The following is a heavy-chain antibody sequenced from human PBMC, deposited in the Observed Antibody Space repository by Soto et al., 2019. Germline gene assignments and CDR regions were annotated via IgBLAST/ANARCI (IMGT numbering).Heavy chain of an antibody. Sequence: SVPTRVNPTHTLTLTCTFSGCSLSTSGMCVSWIRQPPGKALEWLALIDWDDDKYYSTSLKTRLTISKDTSKNQVVLTMTNMDPVDTATYYCARIITAVGGTIGFPYFDYWGQGTLVTVSS. CDR1: GCSLSTSGMC. J-gene: IGHJ4*02. D-gene: IGHD6-19*01. V-gene: IGHV2-70*01. CDR2: IDWDDDK. CDR3: ARIITAVGGTIGFPYFDY.